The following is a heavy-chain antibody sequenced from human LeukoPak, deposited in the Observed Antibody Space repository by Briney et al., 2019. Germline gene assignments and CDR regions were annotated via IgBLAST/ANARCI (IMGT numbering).Heavy chain of an antibody. CDR3: AREALRRSYYGMDV. D-gene: IGHD2-15*01. CDR1: GFTFSDYY. Sequence: PGGSLRLSCAASGFTFSDYYMSWIRQAPGKGLEWVSYISSSCSGGNTIYYADSVKGRFTISRDNAKNSLFLQMNSLRAEDTAVYYCAREALRRSYYGMDVWGLGTTVTVSS. CDR2: ISSSCSGGNTI. J-gene: IGHJ6*02. V-gene: IGHV3-11*01.